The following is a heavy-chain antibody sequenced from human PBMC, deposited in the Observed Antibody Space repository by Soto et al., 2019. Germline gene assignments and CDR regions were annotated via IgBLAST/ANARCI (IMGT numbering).Heavy chain of an antibody. CDR2: ITWNSGYI. CDR3: VKGRSGYYSDALDI. V-gene: IGHV3-9*01. D-gene: IGHD3-22*01. Sequence: PGGSLRLSCEASGFTFDDSAMHWVRQTPGKGLEWVSGITWNSGYIAYADSVKGRFTISRDNAKNSLYLQMNSLRAEDTALYYCVKGRSGYYSDALDIWGQGTKVTVSS. J-gene: IGHJ3*02. CDR1: GFTFDDSA.